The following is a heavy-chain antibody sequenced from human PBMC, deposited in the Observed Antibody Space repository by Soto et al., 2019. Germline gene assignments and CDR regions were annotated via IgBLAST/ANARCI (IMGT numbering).Heavy chain of an antibody. CDR2: ISYDGNNK. D-gene: IGHD2-15*01. V-gene: IGHV3-30*03. J-gene: IGHJ6*02. CDR3: ARDEVAHPDYYYYYGMDV. CDR1: GFTFSSYV. Sequence: PWGSLRLFCAASGFTFSSYVMHWVRQAPGKGLEWVAIISYDGNNKYYADSVKGRFTISRDNSKNTLYLQMNSLRAEDTAVYYCARDEVAHPDYYYYYGMDVWGQGTTVTVSS.